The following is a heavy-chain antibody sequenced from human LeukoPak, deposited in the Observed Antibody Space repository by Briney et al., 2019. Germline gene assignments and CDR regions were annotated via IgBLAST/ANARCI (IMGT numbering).Heavy chain of an antibody. CDR2: ISYDGSNK. CDR1: GFTFSSYA. J-gene: IGHJ4*02. Sequence: GRSLRLSCAASGFTFSSYAMHWVRQAPGKGLEWVAVISYDGSNKYYADSVKGRFTISRDNSKNTLYLQMNSLRAEDTAVYYCAKSLWLFPIDYWGQGTLVTVSS. CDR3: AKSLWLFPIDY. D-gene: IGHD6-19*01. V-gene: IGHV3-30-3*02.